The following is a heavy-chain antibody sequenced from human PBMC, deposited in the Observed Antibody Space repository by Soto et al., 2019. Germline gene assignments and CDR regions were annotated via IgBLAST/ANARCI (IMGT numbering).Heavy chain of an antibody. CDR2: VGIGGST. CDR3: AKRHRAGGLFDF. Sequence: GGSLRLSCAASGFSFNDYTMTWVRQAPGKGLEWVAVVGIGGSTHYADSVGGRFTISRDNSKNTLSLQMNSLTAEATAVYFCAKRHRAGGLFDFWGQGALVTVSS. J-gene: IGHJ4*02. D-gene: IGHD1-26*01. V-gene: IGHV3-23*01. CDR1: GFSFNDYT.